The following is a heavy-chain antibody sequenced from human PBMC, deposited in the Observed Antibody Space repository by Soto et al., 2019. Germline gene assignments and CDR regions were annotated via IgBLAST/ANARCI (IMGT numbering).Heavy chain of an antibody. CDR3: ARDRVDCSSTSCYMDV. J-gene: IGHJ6*03. V-gene: IGHV4-31*03. CDR2: IYYSGST. CDR1: GGSISSGGYY. D-gene: IGHD2-2*01. Sequence: PSETLSLTCTVSGGSISSGGYYWSWIRQHPGKGLEWIGYIYYSGSTYYNPSLKSRVTISVDTSKNQFSLKLSSVTAADTAVYYCARDRVDCSSTSCYMDVWGKGTTVTVSS.